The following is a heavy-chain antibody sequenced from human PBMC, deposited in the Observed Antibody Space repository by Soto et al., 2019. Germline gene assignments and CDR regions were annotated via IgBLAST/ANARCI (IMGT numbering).Heavy chain of an antibody. Sequence: QVQLQESGPGLVKPSQTLSLTCTVSGGSISSGDYYWSWIRQPPGKGLEWIGYIYYSGSTYYNPSLKSRVTISVDTSKYQFSLKLSSVTAADTAVYYCARAIRPYTVTTDFDYWGQGTLVTVSS. CDR3: ARAIRPYTVTTDFDY. D-gene: IGHD4-17*01. V-gene: IGHV4-30-4*01. J-gene: IGHJ4*02. CDR1: GGSISSGDYY. CDR2: IYYSGST.